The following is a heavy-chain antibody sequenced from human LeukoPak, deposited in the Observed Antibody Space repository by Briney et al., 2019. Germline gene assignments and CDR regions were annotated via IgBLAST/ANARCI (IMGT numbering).Heavy chain of an antibody. Sequence: SETLPLTCAVYGGSFSDYYWNWIRQPPGKGLEWIGEINHSGSTNYNPSLKSRVTMSVDTFKNQFSLTLSSVTAADTAVYYCARVQDFEARGYYLGYWGHGTLVTVSS. D-gene: IGHD3-22*01. CDR2: INHSGST. V-gene: IGHV4-34*01. CDR3: ARVQDFEARGYYLGY. CDR1: GGSFSDYY. J-gene: IGHJ4*01.